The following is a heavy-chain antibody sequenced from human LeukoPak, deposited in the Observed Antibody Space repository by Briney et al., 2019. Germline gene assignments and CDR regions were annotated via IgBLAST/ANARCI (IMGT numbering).Heavy chain of an antibody. J-gene: IGHJ3*02. Sequence: ASVNVSCKASGYTFTGYYMHWVRQAPGQGLEWMGRINPNSGGTNYAQKFQGRVTMTRDTSISTAYMELSRLRSDDTAVYYCATMYSSSWYATDAFDIWGQGTMVTVSS. CDR1: GYTFTGYY. V-gene: IGHV1-2*06. D-gene: IGHD6-13*01. CDR3: ATMYSSSWYATDAFDI. CDR2: INPNSGGT.